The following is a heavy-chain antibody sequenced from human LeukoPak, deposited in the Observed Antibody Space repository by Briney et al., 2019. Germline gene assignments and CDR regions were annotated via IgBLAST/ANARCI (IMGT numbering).Heavy chain of an antibody. CDR3: ARGPFYDILTGRSLPFDP. J-gene: IGHJ5*02. V-gene: IGHV4-59*01. CDR1: GVSISSYY. D-gene: IGHD3-9*01. CDR2: IYYSGST. Sequence: SETLSLTCTVSGVSISSYYWSWIRQPPGKGLEWIGYIYYSGSTNYNPSLKSRVTISVDTSKNQFSLKLSSVTAADTAVYYCARGPFYDILTGRSLPFDPWGQGTLVTVSS.